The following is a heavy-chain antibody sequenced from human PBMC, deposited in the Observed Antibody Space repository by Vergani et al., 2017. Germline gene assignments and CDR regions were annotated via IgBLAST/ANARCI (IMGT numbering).Heavy chain of an antibody. V-gene: IGHV4-38-2*01. CDR2: VSHSGDT. Sequence: QVNLQESGPGLVKPSETLSLTCAVSGDSISSGNNWGWIRQPPGKGLEWISSVSHSGDTYFNPSLKGRVSISMDTSKNYFFLPLSSVTAADTAMYYCARRSSRYYFDIWGQGVLITVSS. D-gene: IGHD2-2*01. CDR3: ARRSSRYYFDI. CDR1: GDSISSGNN. J-gene: IGHJ5*02.